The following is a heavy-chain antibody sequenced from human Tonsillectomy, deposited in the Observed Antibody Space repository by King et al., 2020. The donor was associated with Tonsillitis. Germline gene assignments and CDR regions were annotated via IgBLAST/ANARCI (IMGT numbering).Heavy chain of an antibody. J-gene: IGHJ4*02. CDR1: GFTFSNAW. D-gene: IGHD1-26*01. V-gene: IGHV3-15*01. CDR2: SKSKTDGGTT. Sequence: VQLVESGGGLVKPGGSLRLSCAASGFTFSNAWMSWVRQAPGKGLEWVGRSKSKTDGGTTDYAAPVKGRFTISRDDSKNTLYLQMNSLKTEDTAVYYCTKAGILSGSYVDYWGQGTLVTVSS. CDR3: TKAGILSGSYVDY.